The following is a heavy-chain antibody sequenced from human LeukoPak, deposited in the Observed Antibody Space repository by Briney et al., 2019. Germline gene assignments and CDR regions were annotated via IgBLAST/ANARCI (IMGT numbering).Heavy chain of an antibody. J-gene: IGHJ5*02. D-gene: IGHD6-19*01. CDR1: GFTFSSYG. CDR2: KWYDGSNK. CDR3: ARDRLAVADHANWFDP. V-gene: IGHV3-33*01. Sequence: PGRSLRLSCAASGFTFSSYGMHWVRQAPGKGRGGGPVKWYDGSNKYYADSVKGRFTISRDNSKNTLYLQMNSLRAEDTAVYYCARDRLAVADHANWFDPWGQGTLVTVSS.